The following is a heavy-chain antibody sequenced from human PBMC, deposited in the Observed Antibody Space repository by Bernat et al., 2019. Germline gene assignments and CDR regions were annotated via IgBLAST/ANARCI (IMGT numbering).Heavy chain of an antibody. CDR3: AGGPHRRGYSYGTFDP. CDR1: GFTFSSYG. CDR2: IWYDGSNK. D-gene: IGHD5-18*01. Sequence: QVQLVESGGGVVQPGRSLRLSCAASGFTFSSYGMHWVRQAPGKGLEWVAVIWYDGSNKYYADSVKGRFTISRDNSKNTLYLQMNSLRAEDTAVYYCAGGPHRRGYSYGTFDPWGQGTLVTVSS. V-gene: IGHV3-33*01. J-gene: IGHJ5*02.